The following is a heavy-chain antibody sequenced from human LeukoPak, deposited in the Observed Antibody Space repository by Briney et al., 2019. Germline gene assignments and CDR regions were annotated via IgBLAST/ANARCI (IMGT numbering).Heavy chain of an antibody. CDR1: GFTFSSYS. J-gene: IGHJ4*02. Sequence: PGGSLRLSCAASGFTFSSYSMNWVRQAPGKGLEWVSYISSSSSTIYYADSVKGRFTISRDNAKNSLYPQMNSLRDEDTAVYYCARGVVVVDAREFDYWGQGTLVTVSS. CDR2: ISSSSSTI. V-gene: IGHV3-48*02. D-gene: IGHD2-15*01. CDR3: ARGVVVVDAREFDY.